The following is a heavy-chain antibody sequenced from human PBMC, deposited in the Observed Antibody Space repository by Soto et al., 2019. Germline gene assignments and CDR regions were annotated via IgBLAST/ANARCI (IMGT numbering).Heavy chain of an antibody. J-gene: IGHJ5*02. V-gene: IGHV4-59*08. D-gene: IGHD3-3*01. CDR2: VYYSGST. Sequence: SETLSLTCTVSGGSISSYYWSWIRQPPGKGLEWIGYVYYSGSTNYNPSLKSRVTTSVDTSKNQFSLKLSSVTAADTAVYYCARTYYDFWSGYNWFDPWGQGTLVTVSS. CDR1: GGSISSYY. CDR3: ARTYYDFWSGYNWFDP.